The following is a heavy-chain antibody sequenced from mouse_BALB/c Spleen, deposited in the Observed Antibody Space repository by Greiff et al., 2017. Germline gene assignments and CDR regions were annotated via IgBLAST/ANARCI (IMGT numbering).Heavy chain of an antibody. CDR1: GFTFTDYY. Sequence: EVKVVESGGGLVQPGGSLRLSCATSGFTFTDYYMSWVRQPPGKALEWLGFIRNKANGYTTEYSASVKGRFTISRDNSQSILYLQMNTLRAEDSATYYCAREALRQAWFAYWGQGTLVTVSA. CDR2: IRNKANGYTT. V-gene: IGHV7-3*02. J-gene: IGHJ3*01. D-gene: IGHD2-12*01. CDR3: AREALRQAWFAY.